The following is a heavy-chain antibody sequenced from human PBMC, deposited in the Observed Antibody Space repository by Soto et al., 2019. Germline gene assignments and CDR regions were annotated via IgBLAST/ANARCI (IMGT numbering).Heavy chain of an antibody. D-gene: IGHD3-22*01. V-gene: IGHV1-8*01. J-gene: IGHJ1*01. CDR2: MNANTGET. CDR3: ARGHSSGKYNQFPSFFQL. Sequence: QAQLEQSGAEVKKPGASVKVSCKASGYVFTSYDIDWVRQAPGQGLEWLGWMNANTGETGYAQKFQGRVAMTRDRSMSTAYMELSSLTSDDPAVYYCARGHSSGKYNQFPSFFQLWGQGSLVSVSS. CDR1: GYVFTSYD.